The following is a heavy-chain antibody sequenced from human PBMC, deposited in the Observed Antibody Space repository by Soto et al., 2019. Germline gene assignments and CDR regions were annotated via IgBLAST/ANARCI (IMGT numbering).Heavy chain of an antibody. J-gene: IGHJ6*01. CDR1: GETFSDYD. CDR3: AITPGWFAGMAV. Sequence: GSVKVSFKASGETFSDYDINWVRQAPGQGLEWIGWIHLESRKTSFAQKFQGRLTMTGDTSIDTAYMDLTSLTSEDTAVYYCAITPGWFAGMAVWGQGTTVTVSS. D-gene: IGHD6-19*01. CDR2: IHLESRKT. V-gene: IGHV1-8*01.